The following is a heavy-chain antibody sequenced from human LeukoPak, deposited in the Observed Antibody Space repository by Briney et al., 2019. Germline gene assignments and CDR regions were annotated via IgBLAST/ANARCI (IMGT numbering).Heavy chain of an antibody. V-gene: IGHV3-74*01. CDR1: GNYC. CDR3: VRDFRSADY. J-gene: IGHJ4*02. CDR2: ICPDGTVT. Sequence: GGSLRLSCAASGNYCMHWVRQIPGKGLVWVSRICPDGTVTNYADSEKGRFTISRDNAKNMVFLQMNSLRADDTAVYYCVRDFRSADYWGQGILVTVSS.